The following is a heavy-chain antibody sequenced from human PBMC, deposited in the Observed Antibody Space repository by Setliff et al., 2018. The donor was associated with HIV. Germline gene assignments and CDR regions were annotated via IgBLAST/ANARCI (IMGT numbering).Heavy chain of an antibody. CDR3: ALTPYSSSSLSY. V-gene: IGHV3-48*04. CDR1: GFTFSDYS. Sequence: GGSLRLSCVASGFTFSDYSMNWVRQAPGKGLEWVSYINNISSTTSYADSVKGRITISRDNAKNTLYLQMNSLRAEDTAVYYCALTPYSSSSLSYWGQGNLVTVPS. D-gene: IGHD6-6*01. J-gene: IGHJ4*02. CDR2: INNISSTT.